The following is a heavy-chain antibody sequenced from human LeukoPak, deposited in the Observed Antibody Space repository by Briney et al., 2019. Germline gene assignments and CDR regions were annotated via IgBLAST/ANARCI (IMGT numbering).Heavy chain of an antibody. CDR1: GFTFSSYA. Sequence: GGSLRLSCAASGFTFSSYAMSWVRQAPGKGLEWVSAISGSGGSTYYADSVKGRFTISRDNSKNTLYLQMNSLRAEDTTVYYCAKDRGGSYYAFDYWGQGTLVTVSS. CDR2: ISGSGGST. CDR3: AKDRGGSYYAFDY. V-gene: IGHV3-23*01. D-gene: IGHD1-26*01. J-gene: IGHJ4*02.